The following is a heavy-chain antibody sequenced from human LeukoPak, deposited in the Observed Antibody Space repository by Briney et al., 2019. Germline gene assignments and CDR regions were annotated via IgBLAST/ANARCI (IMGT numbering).Heavy chain of an antibody. V-gene: IGHV4-59*01. CDR2: VFYSGTT. D-gene: IGHD2-21*01. CDR1: RGSISGYY. CDR3: ARVGLYISYFYMDV. Sequence: SETLSLTCSVSRGSISGYYWSWIRQSPGKGLEWIGNVFYSGTTNYNPSLESRVTISVDTSNNQFSLSLTSVTAADTAMYYCARVGLYISYFYMDVWGKGTTVTVSS. J-gene: IGHJ6*03.